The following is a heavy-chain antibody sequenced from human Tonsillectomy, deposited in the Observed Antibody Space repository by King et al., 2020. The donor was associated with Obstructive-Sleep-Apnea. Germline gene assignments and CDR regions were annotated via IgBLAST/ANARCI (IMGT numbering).Heavy chain of an antibody. Sequence: HVQLVESGGGVVQPGRSLRLSCAASGFTFSSYGMNWVRQAPGKGLEWVAVIWYDGSNKYYADSVKGRFTISRDNSKNTLYLQMNSLRAEDTAVYYCAKVFWGMGVVPGDYYYGMDVWGQGNTVTVSS. J-gene: IGHJ6*02. V-gene: IGHV3-33*06. CDR3: AKVFWGMGVVPGDYYYGMDV. CDR1: GFTFSSYG. D-gene: IGHD6-19*01. CDR2: IWYDGSNK.